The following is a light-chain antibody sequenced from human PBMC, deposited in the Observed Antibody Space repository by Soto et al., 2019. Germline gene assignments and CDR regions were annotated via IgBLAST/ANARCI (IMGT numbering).Light chain of an antibody. CDR2: GAS. V-gene: IGKV3-20*01. Sequence: EIVLMQSPGTLSLSPGDRATLSCRASQSVSNNYVAWYQQKPGQAPRLLIAGASSRATGIPDRFSGSGSGTDFTLTISRLEPEDFEVYYCQQYETSPPLTFGGGTMVEIK. J-gene: IGKJ4*01. CDR3: QQYETSPPLT. CDR1: QSVSNNY.